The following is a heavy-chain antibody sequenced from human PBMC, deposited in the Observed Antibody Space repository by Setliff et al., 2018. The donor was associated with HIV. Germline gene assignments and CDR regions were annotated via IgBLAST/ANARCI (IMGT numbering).Heavy chain of an antibody. V-gene: IGHV1-2*02. CDR3: ARAIPDYGDYYFDY. J-gene: IGHJ4*02. D-gene: IGHD4-17*01. CDR1: GYTFTGYY. Sequence: ASVKVSCKASGYTFTGYYMHWVRQAPGQGLEWMGWINPNSGGTGYAQKFQGRVTMTRSTSITTAYMELSSLRSEDTAVYYCARAIPDYGDYYFDYWGQGTLVTVSS. CDR2: INPNSGGT.